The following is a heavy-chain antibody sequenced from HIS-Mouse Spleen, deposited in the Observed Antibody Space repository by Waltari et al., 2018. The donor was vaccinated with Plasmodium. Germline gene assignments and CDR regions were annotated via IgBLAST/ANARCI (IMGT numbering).Heavy chain of an antibody. V-gene: IGHV1-2*02. Sequence: QVQLVQSGAEVKKPGASVKVSCKASGYTFTGYYMHWVRQAPGQGLEWMGWITPNSGGTNYAQKFQGRVTMTRDTSISTAYMELSRLGSDDTAVYYCARVLGYKAAAGTFVEYFQHWGQGTLVTVSS. CDR1: GYTFTGYY. J-gene: IGHJ1*01. CDR2: ITPNSGGT. D-gene: IGHD6-13*01. CDR3: ARVLGYKAAAGTFVEYFQH.